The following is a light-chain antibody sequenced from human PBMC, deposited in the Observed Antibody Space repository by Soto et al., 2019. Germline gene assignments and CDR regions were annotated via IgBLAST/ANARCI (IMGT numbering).Light chain of an antibody. CDR3: SSYAGSNNPLYV. Sequence: SALPQPPSATGFPGQSVTISCTGTSSDVGGYNYVSWYQQHPGKAPKLMIYEVSKRPSGVPDRFSGSKSGNTASLTVSGLQAEDEADYYCSSYAGSNNPLYVFGTGTKVTVL. V-gene: IGLV2-8*01. J-gene: IGLJ1*01. CDR2: EVS. CDR1: SSDVGGYNY.